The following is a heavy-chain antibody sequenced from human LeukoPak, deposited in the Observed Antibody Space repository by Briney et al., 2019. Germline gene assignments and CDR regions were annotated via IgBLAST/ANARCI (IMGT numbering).Heavy chain of an antibody. CDR2: IYHSGST. Sequence: NPSQTLSLTCAVSGGSISSGGYSWSWIRQPPGKGLEWIGYIYHSGSTYYNPSLKSRVTISVDKSENHISLKLTSVTAADTAVYYCAREGGPYRPLDYSGQGTLVTVAS. CDR1: GGSISSGGYS. CDR3: AREGGPYRPLDY. V-gene: IGHV4-30-2*01. J-gene: IGHJ4*02.